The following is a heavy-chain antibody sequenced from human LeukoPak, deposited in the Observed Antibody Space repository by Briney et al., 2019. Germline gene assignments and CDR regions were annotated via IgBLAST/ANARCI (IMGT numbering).Heavy chain of an antibody. Sequence: ASVKVSCKASGYTFTGYYIHWVRQAPGQGLEWMRWLNPNTGGTKYAQNFQGRVTMTRDTSISTADMELSRLRSDDTAVYYCARNYGDTPPFDYWGQGTLVTVSS. CDR3: ARNYGDTPPFDY. J-gene: IGHJ4*02. V-gene: IGHV1-2*02. D-gene: IGHD4-17*01. CDR1: GYTFTGYY. CDR2: LNPNTGGT.